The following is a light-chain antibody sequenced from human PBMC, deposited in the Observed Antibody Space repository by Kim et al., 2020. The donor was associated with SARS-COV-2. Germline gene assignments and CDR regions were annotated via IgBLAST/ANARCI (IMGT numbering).Light chain of an antibody. CDR2: YDS. J-gene: IGLJ3*02. Sequence: SYELTQPPSVSVAPGQTARLTCGGNNIGTKSVHWYQQKPGQAPVVVIFYDSDRPSGIPERISGSNSGDTATLTINRVEAGDEAAYYCQLGEENSDHWVFG. CDR3: QLGEENSDHWV. CDR1: NIGTKS. V-gene: IGLV3-21*01.